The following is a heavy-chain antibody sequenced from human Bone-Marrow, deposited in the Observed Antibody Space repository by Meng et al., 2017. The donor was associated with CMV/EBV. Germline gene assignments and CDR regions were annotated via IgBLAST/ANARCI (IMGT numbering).Heavy chain of an antibody. D-gene: IGHD2-2*01. Sequence: ASVKVSCKASGNIFTLHYMHWVRQAPGRGLEWMGVLNPSDGRTTSAQKFQGRVTMTRDKSTSTFYMELSSLTSEDTAVYYCARGRRKSEYQLLNSRSRNWFDPWGQGNLVTVSS. CDR2: LNPSDGRT. V-gene: IGHV1-46*01. CDR3: ARGRRKSEYQLLNSRSRNWFDP. CDR1: GNIFTLHY. J-gene: IGHJ5*02.